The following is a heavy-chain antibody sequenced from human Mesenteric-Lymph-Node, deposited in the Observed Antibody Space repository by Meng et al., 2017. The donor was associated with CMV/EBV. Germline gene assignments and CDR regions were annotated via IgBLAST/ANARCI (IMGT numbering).Heavy chain of an antibody. CDR1: GYSFTSYW. D-gene: IGHD6-19*01. V-gene: IGHV5-51*01. J-gene: IGHJ4*02. Sequence: GSGYSFTSYWVGWGRQMPGKGLGWMGIIYPGDTDTRYSPSFQGQVTISADKSISTAYLQWSSLKASDTAMYYCARRVKGWGGWSLDYWGQGTLVTVSS. CDR2: IYPGDTDT. CDR3: ARRVKGWGGWSLDY.